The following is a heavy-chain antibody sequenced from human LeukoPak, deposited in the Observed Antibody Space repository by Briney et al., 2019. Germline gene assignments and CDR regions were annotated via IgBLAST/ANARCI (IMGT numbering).Heavy chain of an antibody. D-gene: IGHD6-19*01. V-gene: IGHV3-30-3*01. J-gene: IGHJ3*02. CDR3: ARDHSSSGWYPSAFDI. CDR1: GFTFSSYA. Sequence: PGGSLRLSCAASGFTFSSYAMHWVRQAPGKGLEWVAVISYDGSNKYYADSVKGRFTISRDNSKNTLYLQMNSLRAEDTAVYYCARDHSSSGWYPSAFDIWGQGTMVTVSS. CDR2: ISYDGSNK.